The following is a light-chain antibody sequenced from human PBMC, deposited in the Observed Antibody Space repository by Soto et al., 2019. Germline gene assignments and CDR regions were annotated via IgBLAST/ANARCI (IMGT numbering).Light chain of an antibody. J-gene: IGKJ5*01. CDR1: LSGSVY. V-gene: IGKV3-11*01. Sequence: VVLTQSPATLSLSPGERATLSCRTSLSGSVYLDWYQQKPAGDPPILLTDAATRGTSSTARFSSSGSGTEFTITISSLEPEDFAVYYCHQRQYWPPITFGQGTRLEI. CDR3: HQRQYWPPIT. CDR2: DAA.